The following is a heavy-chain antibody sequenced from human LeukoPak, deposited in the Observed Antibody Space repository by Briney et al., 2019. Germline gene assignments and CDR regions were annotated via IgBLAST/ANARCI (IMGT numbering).Heavy chain of an antibody. J-gene: IGHJ4*02. D-gene: IGHD3-22*01. CDR2: ISYDGSNK. CDR1: GFTFSSYA. V-gene: IGHV3-30*04. CDR3: ARVWLSSTMIANRFDY. Sequence: PGGSLRLSCAASGFTFSSYAMHWVRQAPGKGLEWVAVISYDGSNKYYADSVKGRFTISRDNSKNTLYLQMNSLRAEDTAVYYCARVWLSSTMIANRFDYWGQGTLVTVSS.